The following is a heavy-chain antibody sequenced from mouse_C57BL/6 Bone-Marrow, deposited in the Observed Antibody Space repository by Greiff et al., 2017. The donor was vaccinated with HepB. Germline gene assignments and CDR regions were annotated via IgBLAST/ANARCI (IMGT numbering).Heavy chain of an antibody. J-gene: IGHJ2*01. CDR1: GYTFTGYW. D-gene: IGHD1-1*01. Sequence: VKLMESGAELMKPGASVKLSCKATGYTFTGYWIEWVKQRPGHGLEWIGEILPGSGSTNYNEKFKGKATFTADTSSNTAYMQLSSLTTEDSAIYYCARGAFTTVVATDYWGQGTTLTVSS. CDR2: ILPGSGST. V-gene: IGHV1-9*01. CDR3: ARGAFTTVVATDY.